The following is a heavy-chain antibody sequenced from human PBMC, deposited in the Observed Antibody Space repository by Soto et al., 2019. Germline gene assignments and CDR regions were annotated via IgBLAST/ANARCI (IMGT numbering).Heavy chain of an antibody. CDR3: ARDLRWWLRFGAYYGMDV. D-gene: IGHD5-12*01. Sequence: QVQLVESGGGVVQPGRSLRLSCAASGFTFSSYAMHWVRQAPGKGLEWVAVISYDGSNKYYADSVKGRFTISRDNSKNTLYLQMNSLRAEDTAVYYCARDLRWWLRFGAYYGMDVWGQGTTVTVSS. CDR1: GFTFSSYA. CDR2: ISYDGSNK. V-gene: IGHV3-30-3*01. J-gene: IGHJ6*02.